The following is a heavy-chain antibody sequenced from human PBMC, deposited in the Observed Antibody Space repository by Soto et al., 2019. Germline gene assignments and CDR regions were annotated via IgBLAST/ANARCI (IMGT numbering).Heavy chain of an antibody. V-gene: IGHV3-30-3*01. D-gene: IGHD2-15*01. CDR3: ARAGGLLLDY. CDR1: GFTFSSYA. J-gene: IGHJ4*02. CDR2: ISYDGSNK. Sequence: QVQLVESGGGVVQPGRSLRLSCAASGFTFSSYAMHWVRQAPGKGLEWVAVISYDGSNKYYADSVKGRFTISRDISKNTLYLQMNSLRAEATAVYYCARAGGLLLDYWGQGTLVTVSS.